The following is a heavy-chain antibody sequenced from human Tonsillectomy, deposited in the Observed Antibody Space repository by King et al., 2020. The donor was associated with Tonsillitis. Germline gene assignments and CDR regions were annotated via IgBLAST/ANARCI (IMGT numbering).Heavy chain of an antibody. D-gene: IGHD3/OR15-3a*01. CDR1: GFIFRNYA. V-gene: IGHV3-30-3*01. CDR2: LSYDGRYK. J-gene: IGHJ3*02. CDR3: STEGGTGNGADAFDI. Sequence: VQLVESGGGVVQPGGSLRLSCAASGFIFRNYAMHWVRQYTGKGPEWVAFLSYDGRYKYYADSVKGRFTISRDNSENTLYLQMNSLRNEDTAVYYCSTEGGTGNGADAFDIWGQGTMVTVSS.